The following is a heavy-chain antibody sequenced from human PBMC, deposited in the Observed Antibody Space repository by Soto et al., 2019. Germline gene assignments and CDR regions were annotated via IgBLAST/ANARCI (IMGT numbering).Heavy chain of an antibody. CDR2: ISYDGSNK. Sequence: GGSLRLSCAASGFTFSSYGMHWVRQAPGKGLEWVAVISYDGSNKYYADSVKGRFTISRDNSKNTLYLQMNSLRAEDTAVYYCAKDRHTDRFGRDYGDSFYYYYGMDVWGQGTTVTVSS. CDR3: AKDRHTDRFGRDYGDSFYYYYGMDV. J-gene: IGHJ6*02. D-gene: IGHD4-17*01. CDR1: GFTFSSYG. V-gene: IGHV3-30*18.